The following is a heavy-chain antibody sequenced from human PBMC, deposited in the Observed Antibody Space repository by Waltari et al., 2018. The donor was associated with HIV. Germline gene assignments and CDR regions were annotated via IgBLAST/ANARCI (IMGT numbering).Heavy chain of an antibody. CDR2: FDPEGDET. CDR1: GYSLTQLS. CDR3: ASNDRPVYFFDY. D-gene: IGHD3-9*01. J-gene: IGHJ4*01. Sequence: QVVLIESGAEVTQPGGSVKVSCEVAGYSLTQLSMHWVRQAPGKGLEWMGGFDPEGDETIYAQKFQGRLSMTEDTSTDTAYMELRGLRSDDTAVYYCASNDRPVYFFDYWSHGTLVTVSS. V-gene: IGHV1-24*01.